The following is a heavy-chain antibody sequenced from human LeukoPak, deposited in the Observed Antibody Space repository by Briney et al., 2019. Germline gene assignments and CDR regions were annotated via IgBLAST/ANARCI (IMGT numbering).Heavy chain of an antibody. J-gene: IGHJ4*02. CDR2: INHSGST. CDR3: ARVASTAVADTFDY. D-gene: IGHD6-19*01. V-gene: IGHV4-34*01. Sequence: WXXVRQPPGXGLEWIGEINHSGSTNYNPSLKSRVTISVDTSKNQFSLKLSSVTAADTAVYYCARVASTAVADTFDYWGQGTLVTVSS.